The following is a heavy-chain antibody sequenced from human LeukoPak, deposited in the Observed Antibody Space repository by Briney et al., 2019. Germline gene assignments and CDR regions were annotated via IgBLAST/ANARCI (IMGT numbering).Heavy chain of an antibody. V-gene: IGHV3-74*01. CDR1: GFIFSGYT. Sequence: AGGSLRLSCAASGFIFSGYTMNWVRQAPGKGLVWVSRVNTDGNNTTYADSVKGRFTISRDNAKNIVYLQMNSLRVEDTAMYYCAREGAYDSGSYGAGDCWGQGTLVTVSS. CDR2: VNTDGNNT. CDR3: AREGAYDSGSYGAGDC. J-gene: IGHJ4*02. D-gene: IGHD3-10*01.